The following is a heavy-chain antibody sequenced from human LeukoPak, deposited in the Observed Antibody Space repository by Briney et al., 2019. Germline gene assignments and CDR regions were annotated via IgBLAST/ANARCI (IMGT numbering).Heavy chain of an antibody. J-gene: IGHJ3*02. V-gene: IGHV3-72*01. Sequence: PGGSLRLSCAASGFTFSDHLMDWVRQAPGKGPEWVGRIRKKANSYTTEYAASVKGRFTISRDDSKNSLYLQMNSLKTEDTAVYYCSRDGSGSSWSAFDIWGQGTRVTVSS. D-gene: IGHD6-13*01. CDR2: IRKKANSYTT. CDR1: GFTFSDHL. CDR3: SRDGSGSSWSAFDI.